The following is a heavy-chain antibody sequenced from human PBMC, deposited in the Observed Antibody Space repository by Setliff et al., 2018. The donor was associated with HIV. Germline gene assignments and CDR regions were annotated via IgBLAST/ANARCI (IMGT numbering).Heavy chain of an antibody. CDR1: GFTFRNYG. J-gene: IGHJ4*02. CDR2: ISYDGSSK. V-gene: IGHV3-30*19. D-gene: IGHD6-6*01. Sequence: GGSLRLSCAASGFTFRNYGMHWVRQAPGKGLEWVAYISYDGSSKYYADSVKGRFTISRDKSKSTLYLQMNSLRVEDTAVYYCARVWAMQQLVPGYWGQGTLVTVSS. CDR3: ARVWAMQQLVPGY.